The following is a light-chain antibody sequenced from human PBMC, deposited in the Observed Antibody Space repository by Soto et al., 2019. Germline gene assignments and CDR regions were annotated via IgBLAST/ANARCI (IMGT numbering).Light chain of an antibody. Sequence: QSALTQPASVSGSPGQSITISCTGTSSDVGGYNYVHWYQQHPGKAPKLIIYDVTNRPSGISNRFFGSKSGNTASLTISGLRTEDAANYYCSSYTSSVTMVFGGGTKLTVL. CDR3: SSYTSSVTMV. CDR1: SSDVGGYNY. V-gene: IGLV2-14*03. CDR2: DVT. J-gene: IGLJ2*01.